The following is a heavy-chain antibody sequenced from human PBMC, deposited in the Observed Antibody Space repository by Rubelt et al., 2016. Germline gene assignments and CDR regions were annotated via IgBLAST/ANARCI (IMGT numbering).Heavy chain of an antibody. CDR2: IYHSGST. Sequence: QLQLQESGPGLVKPSETLSLTCTVSGGSISSSSYYWGWIRQPPGKGLEWIGEIYHSGSTYYNPSRKSGVTISVDTSKNQFSLKRSSVTAADTAVYYCARDYAVGATTYYYYGMDVWGQGTTVTVSS. CDR1: GGSISSSSYY. J-gene: IGHJ6*02. V-gene: IGHV4-39*07. CDR3: ARDYAVGATTYYYYGMDV. D-gene: IGHD1-26*01.